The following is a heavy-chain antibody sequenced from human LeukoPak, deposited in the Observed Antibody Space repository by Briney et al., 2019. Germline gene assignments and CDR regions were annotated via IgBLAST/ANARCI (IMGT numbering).Heavy chain of an antibody. CDR1: GYTFTSYD. Sequence: GASVKVSCKASGYTFTSYDINWVRQATGQGLEWMGWMNPNSGNTGYAQKFQGRVTMTRNTSISTAYMELSSLRSEDTAVYYCARYYYDSSGYCRFFSYWGQGTLVTVSS. J-gene: IGHJ4*02. CDR3: ARYYYDSSGYCRFFSY. D-gene: IGHD3-22*01. V-gene: IGHV1-8*01. CDR2: MNPNSGNT.